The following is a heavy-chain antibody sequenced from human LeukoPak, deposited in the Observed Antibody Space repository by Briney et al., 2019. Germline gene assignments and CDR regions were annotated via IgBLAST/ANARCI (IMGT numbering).Heavy chain of an antibody. CDR3: ARGQQTFDP. Sequence: EASVKVSCKISGYTFTAYYVHWVRQAPGQGLEWMGWMRPLNGATNYAQKFQGRVTMTRDTSISRAYMELNSLTYDDTATYYCARGQQTFDPWGQGTLVTVSS. CDR1: GYTFTAYY. D-gene: IGHD6-13*01. V-gene: IGHV1-2*02. CDR2: MRPLNGAT. J-gene: IGHJ5*02.